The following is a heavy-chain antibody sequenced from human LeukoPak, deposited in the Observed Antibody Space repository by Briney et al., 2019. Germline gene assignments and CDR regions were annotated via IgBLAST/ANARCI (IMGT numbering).Heavy chain of an antibody. CDR2: ITGSAGDT. D-gene: IGHD5-24*01. J-gene: IGHJ6*04. CDR3: AKMKGATEYYYYAMDV. Sequence: PGGSLRLSCAVSGLTFSSFAMSWVRQAPGKGLEWVSAITGSAGDTWYADAVKGRFTISRDNSKNTMYLQMNSLGAEDTALYYCAKMKGATEYYYYAMDVWGKGTMVSVSS. V-gene: IGHV3-23*01. CDR1: GLTFSSFA.